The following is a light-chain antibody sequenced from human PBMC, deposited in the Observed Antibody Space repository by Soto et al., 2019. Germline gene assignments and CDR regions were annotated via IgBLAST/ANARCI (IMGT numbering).Light chain of an antibody. J-gene: IGKJ1*01. CDR2: YSS. CDR1: QSVRTN. CDR3: QQYAYWPET. V-gene: IGKV3D-15*01. Sequence: EIVLTQSPGTLSLSPGERATLSCGASQSVRTNLAWYQQRPGQAPRLLIHYSSTRASDIPARFSGSGSGTNFTLAISSLQSEDFAVYYCQQYAYWPETFGQGTKVDI.